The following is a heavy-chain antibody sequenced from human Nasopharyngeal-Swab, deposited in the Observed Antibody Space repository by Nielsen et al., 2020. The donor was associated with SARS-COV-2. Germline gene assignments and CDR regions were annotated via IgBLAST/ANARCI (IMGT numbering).Heavy chain of an antibody. D-gene: IGHD3-22*01. CDR3: AKAGGITMIVVVRRYYFDY. J-gene: IGHJ4*02. CDR2: ISGSGGST. Sequence: GASLKISCAASGFTFSSYAMSWVRQAPGKGLEWVSAISGSGGSTYYADSVKGRFTISRDNSKNTLYLQMNSLRAEDTAVYYCAKAGGITMIVVVRRYYFDYWGQGTLVTVSS. V-gene: IGHV3-23*01. CDR1: GFTFSSYA.